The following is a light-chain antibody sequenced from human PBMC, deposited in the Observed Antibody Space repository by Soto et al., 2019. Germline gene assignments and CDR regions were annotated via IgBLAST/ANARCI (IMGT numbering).Light chain of an antibody. CDR1: SSDVGGYNY. Sequence: QSALTQPASVSGSPGQSITISCTGTSSDVGGYNYVSWYQQRPGKAPKLMIYDVSNRPSGVSNRFSGSKSGNTASLTISGLQAEDEADYYCSSYTSSSTLYVFGTGTKLTV. V-gene: IGLV2-14*01. CDR3: SSYTSSSTLYV. CDR2: DVS. J-gene: IGLJ1*01.